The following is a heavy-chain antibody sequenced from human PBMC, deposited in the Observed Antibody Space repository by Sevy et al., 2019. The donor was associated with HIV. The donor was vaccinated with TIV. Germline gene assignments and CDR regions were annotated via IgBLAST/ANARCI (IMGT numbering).Heavy chain of an antibody. CDR1: GFTFSSYG. CDR2: IWYDGSNK. Sequence: GGSLRLSCAASGFTFSSYGMHWVRQAPGKGLEWVAVIWYDGSNKYYADSVKGRFTNSRDNSKNTLYLQMNSLRAEDTAVYYCAREPIAAAGYYYYGMDVWGQGTTVTVSS. V-gene: IGHV3-33*01. CDR3: AREPIAAAGYYYYGMDV. D-gene: IGHD6-13*01. J-gene: IGHJ6*02.